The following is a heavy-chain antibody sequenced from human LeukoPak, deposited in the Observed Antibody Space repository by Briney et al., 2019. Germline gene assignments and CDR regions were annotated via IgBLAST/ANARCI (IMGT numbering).Heavy chain of an antibody. V-gene: IGHV1-3*01. J-gene: IGHJ4*02. D-gene: IGHD6-19*01. CDR1: GYSFTNHA. Sequence: ASVKVSCKASGYSFTNHAIHWVRQAPGQRLEWMGWINAGNGNTKYSQKFQGRVTITRDTSASTAYMELSSLRSEDTAVYYCARPAQWLVFDYWGQGTLVTVSS. CDR2: INAGNGNT. CDR3: ARPAQWLVFDY.